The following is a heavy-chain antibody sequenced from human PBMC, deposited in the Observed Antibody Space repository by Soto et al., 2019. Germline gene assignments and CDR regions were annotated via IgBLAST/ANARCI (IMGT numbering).Heavy chain of an antibody. CDR2: IYYSGST. D-gene: IGHD1-20*01. V-gene: IGHV4-30-4*01. J-gene: IGHJ5*02. Sequence: SETLSLTCTVSGGSISSGDYYWSWIRQPPGKGLEWIGYIYYSGSTYYNPSLKSRVTISVDTSKNQFSLKLSSVTAADTAVYYCASSLITGSGGWFDPWGQGTLVTVSS. CDR1: GGSISSGDYY. CDR3: ASSLITGSGGWFDP.